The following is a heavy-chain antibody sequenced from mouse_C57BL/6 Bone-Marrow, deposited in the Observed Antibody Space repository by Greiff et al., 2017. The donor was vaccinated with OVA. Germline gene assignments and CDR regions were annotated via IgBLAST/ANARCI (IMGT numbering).Heavy chain of an antibody. V-gene: IGHV5-12*01. J-gene: IGHJ3*01. CDR3: ARSKLDGFAY. Sequence: EVQGVESGGGLVQPGGSLTLSCAASGFTFSDYYLYWVRQTPEKRLEWVAYISNCGGSTYYPDTVKGRFTISRDNAKNTLYLQTSRLKSEDTAMYYCARSKLDGFAYWGQGTLVTVSA. D-gene: IGHD4-1*01. CDR2: ISNCGGST. CDR1: GFTFSDYY.